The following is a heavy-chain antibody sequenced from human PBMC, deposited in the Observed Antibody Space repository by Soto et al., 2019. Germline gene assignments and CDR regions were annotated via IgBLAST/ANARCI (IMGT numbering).Heavy chain of an antibody. Sequence: GWSLRLSCAASGFTFSNAWMSWVRQAPGKGLEWVGRIKSKTDGGTTDYAAPVKGRFTISRDDSKNTLYLQMNSLKTEDTALYYCTTELYYYDSSGYDFGGMDVWGQGTTVTGSS. D-gene: IGHD3-22*01. CDR1: GFTFSNAW. CDR2: IKSKTDGGTT. V-gene: IGHV3-15*01. CDR3: TTELYYYDSSGYDFGGMDV. J-gene: IGHJ6*02.